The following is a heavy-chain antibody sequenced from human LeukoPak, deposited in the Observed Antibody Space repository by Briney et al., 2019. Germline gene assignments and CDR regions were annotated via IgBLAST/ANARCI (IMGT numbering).Heavy chain of an antibody. V-gene: IGHV3-11*04. CDR3: ARDSSGWSLFDY. D-gene: IGHD6-19*01. CDR2: ISRSGSTI. CDR1: GFTFSDYY. J-gene: IGHJ4*02. Sequence: PGGSLRLSCAASGFTFSDYYMNWIRQAPGKGLEWVSYISRSGSTISYADSVKGRFTISRDNAKNSLYLQMNSLRAEDTAVYYCARDSSGWSLFDYWGQGTLVTVSS.